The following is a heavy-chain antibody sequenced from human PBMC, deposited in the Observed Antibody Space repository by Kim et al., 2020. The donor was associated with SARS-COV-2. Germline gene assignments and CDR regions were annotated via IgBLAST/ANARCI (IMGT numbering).Heavy chain of an antibody. Sequence: GGSLRLSCAASGFTFSSYSMNWVRQAPGKGLEWVSSISSSSSYIYYADSVKGRFTISRDNAKNSLYLQMNSLRAEDTAVYYCARSSSGSYGGGYWGQGTLVTVSS. V-gene: IGHV3-21*01. CDR2: ISSSSSYI. D-gene: IGHD1-26*01. CDR3: ARSSSGSYGGGY. CDR1: GFTFSSYS. J-gene: IGHJ4*02.